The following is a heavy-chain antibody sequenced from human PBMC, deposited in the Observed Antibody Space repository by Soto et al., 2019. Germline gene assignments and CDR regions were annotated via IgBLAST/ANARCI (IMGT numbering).Heavy chain of an antibody. CDR1: GFIFNEYG. CDR3: ARWGCSGSNCNLNQRSYDL. CDR2: IWYDGSNK. V-gene: IGHV3-33*03. J-gene: IGHJ4*02. Sequence: QPGGSLRLSCAASGFIFNEYGMHWVRQAPGKGLEWVAVIWYDGSNKYCADSVKGRFTISRDNSKNTMSLQMNSLRAEDTAVYYCARWGCSGSNCNLNQRSYDLWGQGTLVTVSS. D-gene: IGHD2-15*01.